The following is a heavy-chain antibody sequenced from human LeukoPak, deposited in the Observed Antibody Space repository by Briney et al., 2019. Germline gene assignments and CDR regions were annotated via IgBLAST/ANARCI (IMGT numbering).Heavy chain of an antibody. D-gene: IGHD2/OR15-2a*01. CDR2: INCKSGGT. CDR3: ARVQNTRTWYWFDP. CDR1: GYTFTDYY. Sequence: ASVKVSCEASGYTFTDYYMHWVRQAPGQGLEWMGWINCKSGGTKYAQKFQGRVTMTRETSISTAYMELNNLRSDDTAMYYCARVQNTRTWYWFDPWGQGTLVTVSS. J-gene: IGHJ5*02. V-gene: IGHV1-2*02.